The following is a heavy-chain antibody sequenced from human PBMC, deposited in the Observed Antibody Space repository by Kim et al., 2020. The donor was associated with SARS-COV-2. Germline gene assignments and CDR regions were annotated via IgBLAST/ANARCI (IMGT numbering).Heavy chain of an antibody. CDR1: GGSISSSSYY. Sequence: SETLSLTCTVSGGSISSSSYYWGWIRQPPGKGLEWIGSIYYSGSTYYNPSLKSRVTISVDTSKNQFSLKLSSVTAADTAVYYCARETRLGVAFDIWGQGTMVTVSS. V-gene: IGHV4-39*07. J-gene: IGHJ3*02. CDR3: ARETRLGVAFDI. CDR2: IYYSGST. D-gene: IGHD1-26*01.